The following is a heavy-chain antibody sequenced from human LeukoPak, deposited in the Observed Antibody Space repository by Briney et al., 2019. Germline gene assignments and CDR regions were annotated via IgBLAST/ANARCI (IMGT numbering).Heavy chain of an antibody. CDR1: GGTFSSYA. CDR3: AREKYNWNFHGPKYYFDY. J-gene: IGHJ4*02. D-gene: IGHD1-7*01. CDR2: IIPIFGTA. V-gene: IGHV1-69*13. Sequence: SVTVSCKASGGTFSSYAISWVRQAPGQGLEWMGGIIPIFGTANYAQKFQGRVTITADESTSTAYMELSSLRSEDTAVYYCAREKYNWNFHGPKYYFDYWGQGTLVTVSS.